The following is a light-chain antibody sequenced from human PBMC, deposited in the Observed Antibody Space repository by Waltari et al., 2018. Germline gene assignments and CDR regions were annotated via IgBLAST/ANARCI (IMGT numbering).Light chain of an antibody. V-gene: IGKV1-39*01. CDR3: QQSLKTPIT. Sequence: DIEMTQSPSSLSASVGDRVTMTCRASQNIRTYLNWYQQKPGKAPKVLIYGASNLQSEVPSRFSGSGSGTDFSLTISSLQPEDFATYYCQQSLKTPITFGQGTRLQIK. CDR1: QNIRTY. CDR2: GAS. J-gene: IGKJ5*01.